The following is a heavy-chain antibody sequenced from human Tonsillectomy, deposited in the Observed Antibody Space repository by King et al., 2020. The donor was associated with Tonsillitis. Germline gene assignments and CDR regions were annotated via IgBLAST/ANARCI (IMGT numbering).Heavy chain of an antibody. J-gene: IGHJ3*01. CDR1: GYTFTNYW. CDR3: ASRPYAFDV. CDR2: IYPGDSDT. V-gene: IGHV5-51*01. Sequence: QLVQSGVEVKKPGESLKISCKASGYTFTNYWIGWVRQMPGKGLEWMGIIYPGDSDTRYSPSFQGQVTISANKSVTTAYLQWSSLKASDTAMYYCASRPYAFDVWGQGTRVTVSS.